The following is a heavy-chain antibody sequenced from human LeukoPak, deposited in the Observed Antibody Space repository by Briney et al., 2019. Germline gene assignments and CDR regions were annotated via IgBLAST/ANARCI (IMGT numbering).Heavy chain of an antibody. CDR2: IIPILGIA. CDR3: ASLVDTAMVTPQRWQLKQEYNWFDP. V-gene: IGHV1-69*04. CDR1: GGTFSSYA. D-gene: IGHD5-18*01. J-gene: IGHJ5*02. Sequence: ASVKVSCKASGGTFSSYAISWVRQAPGQGLEWMGRIIPILGIANYAQKFQGRVTITADKSTSTAYMELSSLRSEDTAVYYCASLVDTAMVTPQRWQLKQEYNWFDPWGQGTLVTVSS.